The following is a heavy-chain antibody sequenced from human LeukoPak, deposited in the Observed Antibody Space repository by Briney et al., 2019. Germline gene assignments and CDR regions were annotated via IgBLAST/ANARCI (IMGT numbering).Heavy chain of an antibody. D-gene: IGHD3-22*01. V-gene: IGHV5-51*01. Sequence: GESLKISCKGSGYTFTNYWIAWVRQMPGKGLEWMGIIYAGDSDTRYSPSFQGQVTISADRSISTAYLQWSSLKASDTAMYYCARRVDSGFSSDFWGQGTLVTVSS. CDR2: IYAGDSDT. J-gene: IGHJ4*02. CDR3: ARRVDSGFSSDF. CDR1: GYTFTNYW.